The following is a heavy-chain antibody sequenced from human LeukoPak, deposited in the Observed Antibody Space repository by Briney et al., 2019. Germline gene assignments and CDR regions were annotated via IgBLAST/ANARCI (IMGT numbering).Heavy chain of an antibody. D-gene: IGHD2-2*02. CDR2: INPNSGGT. CDR1: GYTFTGYY. CDR3: ARGSEYQLLYLYFDY. V-gene: IGHV1-2*02. Sequence: GASVKVSXKASGYTFTGYYMHWVRQAPGQGLEWMGWINPNSGGTNYAQKFQGRVTMTRDTSISTAYMELSRLRSDDTAVYYCARGSEYQLLYLYFDYWGQGTLVTVSS. J-gene: IGHJ4*02.